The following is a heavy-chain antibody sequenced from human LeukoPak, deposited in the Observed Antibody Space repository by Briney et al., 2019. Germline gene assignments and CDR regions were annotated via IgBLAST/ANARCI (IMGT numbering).Heavy chain of an antibody. J-gene: IGHJ4*02. CDR1: GFTFDDYG. Sequence: GGSLRLSCAASGFTFDDYGMSWVRQAPGKGPEWDSGINWNGGSTGYADSVKGRFTISRDNAKNSLCLQMNSLRAEDTALYYCARVGSEEGYYFDYWGQGTLVTVSS. CDR2: INWNGGST. CDR3: ARVGSEEGYYFDY. V-gene: IGHV3-20*04. D-gene: IGHD2-15*01.